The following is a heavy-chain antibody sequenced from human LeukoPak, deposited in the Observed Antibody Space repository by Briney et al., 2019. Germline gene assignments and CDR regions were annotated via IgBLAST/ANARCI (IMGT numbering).Heavy chain of an antibody. Sequence: SETLSLTCTVSGGSISGYYWSWIRQPQGNGLEWIGYIYYSGSTKYNPSLKSRVTISVDASKNQFSLRLSSLTAADTAVYYCARGALDTKTRFDYWGQGTLVTVSS. J-gene: IGHJ4*02. D-gene: IGHD5-18*01. CDR3: ARGALDTKTRFDY. CDR2: IYYSGST. V-gene: IGHV4-59*01. CDR1: GGSISGYY.